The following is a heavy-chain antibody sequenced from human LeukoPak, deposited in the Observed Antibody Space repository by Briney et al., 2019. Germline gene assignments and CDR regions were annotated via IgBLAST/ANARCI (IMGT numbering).Heavy chain of an antibody. Sequence: ASVKVSCKASGGTFSSYAISWVRQAPGQGLEWMGGIIPIFGTANYAQKFQGRVTITADESTSTAYMELSSLRSEDTAVYYCARDTAGSGGPLYYYYYMDVWGKGTTVTISS. J-gene: IGHJ6*03. CDR3: ARDTAGSGGPLYYYYYMDV. D-gene: IGHD6-13*01. CDR1: GGTFSSYA. V-gene: IGHV1-69*13. CDR2: IIPIFGTA.